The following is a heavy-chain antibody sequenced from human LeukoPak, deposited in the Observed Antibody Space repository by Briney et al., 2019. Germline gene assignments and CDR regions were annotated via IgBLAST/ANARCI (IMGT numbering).Heavy chain of an antibody. J-gene: IGHJ6*03. D-gene: IGHD3-3*01. CDR1: GYIFTGYY. Sequence: ASVKLSCKASGYIFTGYYMHWGRQAPGQGRGWMGGINPNSGGTNYAQKFQGRVTMTKETSISTAYMELSRLRSDDTAVYYCARGVLRYDFWSGFDYYYYYMDDWGKGTTVTVSS. CDR2: INPNSGGT. V-gene: IGHV1-2*02. CDR3: ARGVLRYDFWSGFDYYYYYMDD.